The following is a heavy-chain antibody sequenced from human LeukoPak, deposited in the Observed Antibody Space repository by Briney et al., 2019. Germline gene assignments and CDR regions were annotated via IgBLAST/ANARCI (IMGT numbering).Heavy chain of an antibody. Sequence: GGSLRLSCAASGFTFDDYAMHWVRQAPGKGLEWVSYISSSGSTIYYADSVKGRFTISRDNAKSSLYLQMNSLRAEDTAVYYCARGGVWVVPAAMPDYWGQGTLVTVSS. V-gene: IGHV3-48*03. CDR2: ISSSGSTI. CDR1: GFTFDDYA. D-gene: IGHD2-2*01. CDR3: ARGGVWVVPAAMPDY. J-gene: IGHJ4*02.